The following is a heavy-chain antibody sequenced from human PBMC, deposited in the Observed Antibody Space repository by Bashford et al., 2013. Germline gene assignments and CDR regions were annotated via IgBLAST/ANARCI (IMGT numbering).Heavy chain of an antibody. Sequence: VASVKVSCKASGYTFTSYGISWVRQAPGQGLEWMGWISAYNGNTNYAQKLQGRVTMTTDTSTSTAYMELRSLRSDDTAVYYCARDLGDYYGSGSYHRPYYFDYWGQGTLVTVSS. CDR1: GYTFTSYG. V-gene: IGHV1-18*01. D-gene: IGHD3-10*01. CDR3: ARDLGDYYGSGSYHRPYYFDY. J-gene: IGHJ4*02. CDR2: ISAYNGNT.